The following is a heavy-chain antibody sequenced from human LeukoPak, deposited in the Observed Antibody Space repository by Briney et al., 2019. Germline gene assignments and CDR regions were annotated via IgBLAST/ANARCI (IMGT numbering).Heavy chain of an antibody. D-gene: IGHD1-26*01. CDR2: IYTTGST. V-gene: IGHV4-61*02. CDR3: ARGEGGATESGVFDI. CDR1: GGSISSGSYY. J-gene: IGHJ3*02. Sequence: SETLSLTCTVSGGSISSGSYYWSWIRQPAGKGLEWIGRIYTTGSTNYNPSLQSRVTISLDTSKNQFSLKLSSVTAADTAMYYCARGEGGATESGVFDIWGQGTMVTVTS.